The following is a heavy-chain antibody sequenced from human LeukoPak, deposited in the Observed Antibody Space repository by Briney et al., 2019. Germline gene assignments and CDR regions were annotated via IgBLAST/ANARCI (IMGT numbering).Heavy chain of an antibody. V-gene: IGHV4-61*02. CDR2: IYTSGST. CDR3: ARLSSGYKYYFDY. Sequence: PSETLSLTCTVSGGSISSGSYYWSWIRQPAGKGLEWIGRIYTSGSTNYNPSLKSRVTISVDTSKNQFSLKLSSVTAADTAVYYCARLSSGYKYYFDYWDREPWSPSPQ. D-gene: IGHD3-22*01. CDR1: GGSISSGSYY. J-gene: IGHJ4*02.